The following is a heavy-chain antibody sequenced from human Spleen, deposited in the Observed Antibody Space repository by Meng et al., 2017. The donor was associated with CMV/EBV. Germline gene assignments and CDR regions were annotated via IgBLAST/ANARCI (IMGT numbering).Heavy chain of an antibody. CDR3: VRSILGATKPPYDY. Sequence: GESLKISCAASGFTFSSYEMNWVRQAPGKGLEWVSSISSGGGYIYYADSVKGRFTISRDNAENALSLQMNSLRAEDTAVYYCVRSILGATKPPYDYWGQGTLVTVSS. CDR2: ISSGGGYI. CDR1: GFTFSSYE. V-gene: IGHV3-21*01. J-gene: IGHJ4*02. D-gene: IGHD1-26*01.